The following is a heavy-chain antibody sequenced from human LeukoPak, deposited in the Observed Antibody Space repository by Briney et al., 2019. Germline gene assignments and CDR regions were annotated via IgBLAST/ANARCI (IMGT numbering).Heavy chain of an antibody. D-gene: IGHD3-22*01. J-gene: IGHJ6*03. Sequence: PSQTLSLTCTVSGGSISSGGYYWSWIRQHPGKGLEWIGYIYYSGGTYYNPSLKSRVTISVDTSKNQFSLKLSSVTAADTAVYYCARGVTTRYYYYYMDVWGKGTRSPSP. CDR1: GGSISSGGYY. CDR3: ARGVTTRYYYYYMDV. CDR2: IYYSGGT. V-gene: IGHV4-31*03.